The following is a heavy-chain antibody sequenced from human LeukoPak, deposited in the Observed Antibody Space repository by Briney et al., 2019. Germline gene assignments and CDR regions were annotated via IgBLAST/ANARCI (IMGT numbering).Heavy chain of an antibody. Sequence: ASVKVSCKASGGTFNTSSITWVRQAPGQGPEWMGGIIPIFGAATYAQKFQGRVTITTDESTSTVYMELSSLRSEDTAVYYCARGYGDFRVEGRYFHSWGQGTLVTVSS. J-gene: IGHJ4*02. CDR3: ARGYGDFRVEGRYFHS. CDR2: IIPIFGAA. V-gene: IGHV1-69*05. CDR1: GGTFNTSS. D-gene: IGHD4-17*01.